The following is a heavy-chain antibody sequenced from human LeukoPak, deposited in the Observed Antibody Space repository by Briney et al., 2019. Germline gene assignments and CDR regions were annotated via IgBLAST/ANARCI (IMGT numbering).Heavy chain of an antibody. J-gene: IGHJ3*02. CDR3: PRVGARYCSSTSCSPDAFDI. Sequence: SGTLSLTCTVSGVPISSYYWSWIRQAPGKGLEWIGDIYYSGSTNYNPSLQSRLTIPVDPSNNQFSLKLSALTAADATVYYCPRVGARYCSSTSCSPDAFDIWGQGTMVTVSS. CDR1: GVPISSYY. V-gene: IGHV4-59*01. CDR2: IYYSGST. D-gene: IGHD2-2*01.